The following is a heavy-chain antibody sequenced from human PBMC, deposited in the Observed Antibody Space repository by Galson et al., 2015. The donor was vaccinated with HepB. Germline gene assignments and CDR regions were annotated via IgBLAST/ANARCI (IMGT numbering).Heavy chain of an antibody. CDR3: ARNGVYSLDY. CDR2: IHHSGST. J-gene: IGHJ4*02. Sequence: ETLSLTCVVSGDSITNHHWWSWVRQPPGKGLEWIGEIHHSGSTNYNPSLKSRVTISVDKSKNQFSLRLNSVTAADTAVYYCARNGVYSLDYWGQGTLVTASS. CDR1: GDSITNHHW. D-gene: IGHD4-17*01. V-gene: IGHV4/OR15-8*01.